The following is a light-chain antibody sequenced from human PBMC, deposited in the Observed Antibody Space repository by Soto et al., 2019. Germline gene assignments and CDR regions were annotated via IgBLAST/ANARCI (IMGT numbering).Light chain of an antibody. CDR3: SSFASSNTYV. CDR2: DVN. V-gene: IGLV2-18*02. J-gene: IGLJ1*01. Sequence: SALTQPPSVSGSPGQSVAISCPGTSSDIGAYNRVSWYQQPPGTAPKLMIYDVNNRPSGVPDRFSGSKSGNTASLTISGLQADDEADYYCSSFASSNTYVFGTGTKVTVL. CDR1: SSDIGAYNR.